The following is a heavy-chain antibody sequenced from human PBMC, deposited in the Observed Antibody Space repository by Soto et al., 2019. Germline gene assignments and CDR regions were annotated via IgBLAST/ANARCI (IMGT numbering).Heavy chain of an antibody. J-gene: IGHJ4*02. CDR3: ARDDDNTDNGLDF. V-gene: IGHV3-33*01. CDR2: VNAGGEQ. CDR1: GFTFSRYG. Sequence: QVQLVEAGGGVVQPGGSLRLSCTASGFTFSRYGMHWVRQAPGKGLEWVAVVNAGGEQHYGGSVKGRFTISRDNSKNTLYLQMDSLRADDTAVYYCARDDDNTDNGLDFWGQGTLVTVSS. D-gene: IGHD1-1*01.